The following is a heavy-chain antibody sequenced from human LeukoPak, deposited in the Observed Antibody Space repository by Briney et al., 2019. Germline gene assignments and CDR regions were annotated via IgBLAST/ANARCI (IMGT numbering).Heavy chain of an antibody. CDR2: ISSSGTTI. CDR1: GFTFSDYY. CDR3: ASLRGVNR. V-gene: IGHV3-11*01. D-gene: IGHD3-10*01. J-gene: IGHJ4*02. Sequence: GGSLRLSCAASGFTFSDYYMSWIRQPPGKGLEWVSYISSSGTTIYYADSVRGRFTVSRDNAKTSLYLQMDSLSAEDTAVYYCASLRGVNRWGQGTLVTVSS.